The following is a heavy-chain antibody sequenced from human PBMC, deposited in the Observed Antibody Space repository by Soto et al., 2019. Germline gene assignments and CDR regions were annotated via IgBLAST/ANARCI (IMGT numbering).Heavy chain of an antibody. V-gene: IGHV3-73*02. CDR1: GFNFSGSA. CDR2: IRTKDNSYAT. Sequence: EVQLVESGGGLVQPGGSLKLSCAASGFNFSGSAMHWVRQASGKGLQWLGRIRTKDNSYATAYAASVKGRFSISRDDSKNKAYLQMNSLKTEDTAVYYCARGTDDYWSGYYVDQWGQGTLVTVSS. J-gene: IGHJ4*02. CDR3: ARGTDDYWSGYYVDQ. D-gene: IGHD3-3*01.